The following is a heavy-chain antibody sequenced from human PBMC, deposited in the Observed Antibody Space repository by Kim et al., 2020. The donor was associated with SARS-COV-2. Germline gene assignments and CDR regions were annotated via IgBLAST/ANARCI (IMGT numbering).Heavy chain of an antibody. J-gene: IGHJ6*02. CDR2: IYSGGST. CDR1: GFTVSRNY. CDR3: ARDLVVYGMDV. D-gene: IGHD2-15*01. Sequence: GGSLRLSCAASGFTVSRNYMSWVRQAPGKGLEWVSVIYSGGSTYYADSVKGRFTISSDNSKNTLYVQMNSLRAEDTAVYYCARDLVVYGMDVWGQGTTVTVSS. V-gene: IGHV3-53*01.